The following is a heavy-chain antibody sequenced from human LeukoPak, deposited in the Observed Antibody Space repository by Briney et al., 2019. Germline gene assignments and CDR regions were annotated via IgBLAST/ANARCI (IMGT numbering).Heavy chain of an antibody. J-gene: IGHJ4*02. CDR1: GYTFTGYY. Sequence: ASVKVSCKASGYTFTGYYMHWVRQAPGQGLEWMGWINPNSGGTNYAQKFQGRVTMTWDTSISTAYMELSRLRSDDTAVYYCAIAPSLGELLAFDYWGQGTLVTVSS. D-gene: IGHD3-10*01. CDR2: INPNSGGT. V-gene: IGHV1-2*02. CDR3: AIAPSLGELLAFDY.